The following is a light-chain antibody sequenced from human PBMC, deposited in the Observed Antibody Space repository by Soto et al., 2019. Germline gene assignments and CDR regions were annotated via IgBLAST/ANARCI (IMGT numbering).Light chain of an antibody. CDR2: DAS. V-gene: IGKV3-20*01. J-gene: IGKJ4*01. Sequence: EIVLTQSPGTLSLSPGERATLSCRASQSVSSSYLAWYQQKSGQAPRLLIYDASSRATGIPDRFSGSGSGTDFTLTISRLEPDDFTVYYCQQYGNSPPLTFGGGTKVEIK. CDR1: QSVSSSY. CDR3: QQYGNSPPLT.